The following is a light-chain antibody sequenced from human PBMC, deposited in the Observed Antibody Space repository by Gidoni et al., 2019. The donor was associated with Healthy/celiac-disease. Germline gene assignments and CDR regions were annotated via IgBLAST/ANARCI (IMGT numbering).Light chain of an antibody. CDR2: EVS. J-gene: IGLJ1*01. CDR3: CSYAGSYTYYV. CDR1: SSDVGGYNY. Sequence: QSALTQLRSVSGSPGQSVTISCTGTSSDVGGYNYVSWYQQHPGKAPKLMIYEVSKRPSGVPDRFSGSKSGNTASLTISGLQAEDEADYYCCSYAGSYTYYVFGTGTKVTVL. V-gene: IGLV2-11*01.